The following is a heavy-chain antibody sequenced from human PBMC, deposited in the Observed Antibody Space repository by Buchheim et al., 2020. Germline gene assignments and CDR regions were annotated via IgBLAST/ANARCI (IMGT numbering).Heavy chain of an antibody. CDR1: GFTFSSYE. Sequence: EVQLVESGGGLVQPGGSLRLSCAASGFTFSSYEMNWVRQAPGKGLEWVSYISSSGSTIYYADSVKGRFTISRDNAKHSLYLQMNSLRAEDTAVYYCAREFKSGSYGIFSAFDIWGQGA. D-gene: IGHD1-26*01. CDR2: ISSSGSTI. CDR3: AREFKSGSYGIFSAFDI. J-gene: IGHJ3*02. V-gene: IGHV3-48*03.